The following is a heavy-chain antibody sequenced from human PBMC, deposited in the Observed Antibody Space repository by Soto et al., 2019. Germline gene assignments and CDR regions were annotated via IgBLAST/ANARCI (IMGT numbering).Heavy chain of an antibody. V-gene: IGHV4-31*03. CDR2: IYYSGSA. D-gene: IGHD6-6*01. CDR3: ARRLSSAFDY. Sequence: PSETLSLTCTVSGGSVLSGGHYWSWIRQHPGKGPEWIAYIYYSGSAYYNPSLQSRVTISVDTSKNQLSLNLNSVTAADTAVYYCARRLSSAFDYWGQGILVTVSS. J-gene: IGHJ4*02. CDR1: GGSVLSGGHY.